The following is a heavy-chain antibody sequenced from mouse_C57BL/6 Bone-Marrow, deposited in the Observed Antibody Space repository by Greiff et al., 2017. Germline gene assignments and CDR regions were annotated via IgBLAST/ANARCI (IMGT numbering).Heavy chain of an antibody. CDR1: GYSITSGYY. CDR3: ARKDYGSSSYYFDY. D-gene: IGHD1-1*01. CDR2: ISYDGSN. J-gene: IGHJ2*01. V-gene: IGHV3-6*01. Sequence: ESGPGLVKPSQSLSLTCSVTGYSITSGYYWNWIRQFPGNKLEWMGYISYDGSNNYNPSLKNRISITRDTSKNQFFLKLNSVTTEDTATYYCARKDYGSSSYYFDYWGQGTTLTVSS.